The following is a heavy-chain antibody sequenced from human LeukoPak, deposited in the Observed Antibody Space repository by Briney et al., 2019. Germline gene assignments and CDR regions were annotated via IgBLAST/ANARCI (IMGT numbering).Heavy chain of an antibody. CDR3: ARELRGGYYGSGSYLGY. Sequence: SVKVSCKASGGTFSSYAISWVRQAPGQGLEWMGGIIPIFGTANYAQKFQGRVTITADESTSTAYMELSSLRSEDTAVYYCARELRGGYYGSGSYLGYWGQGTLVTVSS. V-gene: IGHV1-69*13. CDR2: IIPIFGTA. D-gene: IGHD3-10*01. J-gene: IGHJ4*02. CDR1: GGTFSSYA.